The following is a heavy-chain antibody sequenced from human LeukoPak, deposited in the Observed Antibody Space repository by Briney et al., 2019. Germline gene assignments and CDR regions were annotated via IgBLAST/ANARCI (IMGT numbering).Heavy chain of an antibody. CDR2: INHSGST. CDR1: GGSFSGYY. CDR3: ARGLPKHIVVVTATRYYYYGMDV. J-gene: IGHJ6*02. V-gene: IGHV4-34*01. Sequence: SETLSLTCAVYGGSFSGYYWSWIRQPPGKGLEWIGEINHSGSTNYNPSLKSRVTISVDTSKNQFSLKLSSVTAADTAVYYCARGLPKHIVVVTATRYYYYGMDVWGQGTTVTVSS. D-gene: IGHD2-21*02.